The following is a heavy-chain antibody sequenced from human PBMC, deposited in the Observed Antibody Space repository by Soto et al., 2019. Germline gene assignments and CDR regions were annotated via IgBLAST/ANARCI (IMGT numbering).Heavy chain of an antibody. Sequence: QVQLQESGPGLVKPSQTLSLTCTVSGGSISSGDYYWSWIRQPPGKGLEWIGYIYYSGSTYYNPSLKSRLTISLATSKNQFSLKVSSVTAADPAVYYCAREASVRWLLDHWGQGTLVTVSS. D-gene: IGHD4-17*01. CDR3: AREASVRWLLDH. CDR2: IYYSGST. V-gene: IGHV4-30-4*01. CDR1: GGSISSGDYY. J-gene: IGHJ4*02.